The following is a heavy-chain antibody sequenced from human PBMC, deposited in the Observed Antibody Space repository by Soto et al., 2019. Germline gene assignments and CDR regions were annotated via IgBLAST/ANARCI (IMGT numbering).Heavy chain of an antibody. V-gene: IGHV5-51*01. D-gene: IGHD6-13*01. CDR3: ARFPASPRRSSSFYLNYYGMDV. CDR1: GYSFTNYW. Sequence: PGESLKISCKGSGYSFTNYWIGWVRQMPGKGLEWMGIIYPGGSDTRYSPSFQGQVTISADKSISTAYLQWSSLKASDTAMYYCARFPASPRRSSSFYLNYYGMDVWGQGTTVTVSS. CDR2: IYPGGSDT. J-gene: IGHJ6*02.